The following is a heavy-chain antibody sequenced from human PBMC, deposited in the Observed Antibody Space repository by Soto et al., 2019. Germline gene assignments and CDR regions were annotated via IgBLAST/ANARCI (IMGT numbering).Heavy chain of an antibody. CDR3: ARNRLVRFRSGMDV. CDR1: GYTFTSYD. Sequence: ASVKVSCKASGYTFTSYDINWVRQATGQGLEWMGWMNPNSGNTGYAQKFRGRVTMTRNTSISTAYMELSSLRSEDTAVYYCARNRLVRFRSGMDVWGQGTTVTVSS. CDR2: MNPNSGNT. V-gene: IGHV1-8*01. J-gene: IGHJ6*02. D-gene: IGHD3-3*01.